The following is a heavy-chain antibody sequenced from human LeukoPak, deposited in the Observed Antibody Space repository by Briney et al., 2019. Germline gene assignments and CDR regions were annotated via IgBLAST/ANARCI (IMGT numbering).Heavy chain of an antibody. V-gene: IGHV3-30*01. CDR3: ARDGYLPAAIVRGAYNWFDP. D-gene: IGHD2-2*02. Sequence: GRSLRLSCAASGFTFSSYAMHWVRQAPGKGLEWVAVISYDGSNKYYADSVKGRFTISRDNSKNTLYLQMNSLRAEDTAVYYCARDGYLPAAIVRGAYNWFDPWGQGTLVTVYS. CDR1: GFTFSSYA. J-gene: IGHJ5*02. CDR2: ISYDGSNK.